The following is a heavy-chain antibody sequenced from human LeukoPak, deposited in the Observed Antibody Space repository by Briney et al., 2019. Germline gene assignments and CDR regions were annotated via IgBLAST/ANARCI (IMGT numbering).Heavy chain of an antibody. CDR3: ARVRAVVVVAATEAYDAFDI. J-gene: IGHJ3*02. Sequence: GGSLRLSCAASGFTFDDYAMHWVRQAPGKGLEWVSGISWNSGSIGYADSVKGRFTISRDNAKNTLYLQMNSLRAEDTAVYYCARVRAVVVVAATEAYDAFDIWGQGTMVTVSS. CDR2: ISWNSGSI. V-gene: IGHV3-9*01. CDR1: GFTFDDYA. D-gene: IGHD2-15*01.